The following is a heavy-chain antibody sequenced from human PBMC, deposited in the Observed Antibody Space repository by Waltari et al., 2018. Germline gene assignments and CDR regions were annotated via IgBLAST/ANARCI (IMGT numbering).Heavy chain of an antibody. CDR3: AREGPEGLDY. CDR2: INPNSGAT. Sequence: QVQLVQSGAEVKKPGASMKVSCKASGYIFTGYYMHWGRQAPGQGLEWMGRINPNSGATNYTQKFQGRVTMTRDKSISTAYMELSRLRSDDTAVYYCAREGPEGLDYGGQGTLVTVSS. J-gene: IGHJ4*02. V-gene: IGHV1-2*06. CDR1: GYIFTGYY.